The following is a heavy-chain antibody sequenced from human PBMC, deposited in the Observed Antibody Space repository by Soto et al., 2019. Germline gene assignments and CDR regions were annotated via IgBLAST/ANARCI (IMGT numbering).Heavy chain of an antibody. D-gene: IGHD2-2*01. Sequence: PGGSLRLSCAASGFTFSSYWMHWVRQAPGKGLVWVSRINSDGSSTSYADSVKGRFTISRDNAKNTLYLQMNSLRAEDTAVYYCVRSDQLPHYYYGMDVWGQGTTVTVSS. CDR3: VRSDQLPHYYYGMDV. CDR1: GFTFSSYW. CDR2: INSDGSST. V-gene: IGHV3-74*01. J-gene: IGHJ6*02.